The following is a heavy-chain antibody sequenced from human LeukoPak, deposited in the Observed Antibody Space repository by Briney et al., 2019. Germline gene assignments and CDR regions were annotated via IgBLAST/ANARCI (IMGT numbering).Heavy chain of an antibody. CDR3: ARVTSSSWGTYYYYYYMDV. J-gene: IGHJ6*03. V-gene: IGHV4-38-2*02. CDR2: IYHSGST. D-gene: IGHD6-13*01. CDR1: GYSISSGYY. Sequence: SETLSLTCTVSGYSISSGYYWGWIRQPPGKGLEWIGSIYHSGSTYYNPSLKSRVTISVDTSKNQFSLKLSSVTAADTAVYYCARVTSSSWGTYYYYYYMDVWGKGTTVTVSS.